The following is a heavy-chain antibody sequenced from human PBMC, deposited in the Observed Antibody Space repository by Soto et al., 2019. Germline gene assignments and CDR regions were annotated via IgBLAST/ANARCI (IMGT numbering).Heavy chain of an antibody. CDR1: GYTFTSYD. CDR3: ARERGGYTYGPNFDY. V-gene: IGHV1-8*01. CDR2: MNPNSGNT. Sequence: ASVKVSCKASGYTFTSYDINWVRQATGQRLEWMGRMNPNSGNTGYAQKFQGRVVITRDTSASTVYMELSSLRPEDTAVYYCARERGGYTYGPNFDYWGQGTLVTVS. D-gene: IGHD5-18*01. J-gene: IGHJ4*02.